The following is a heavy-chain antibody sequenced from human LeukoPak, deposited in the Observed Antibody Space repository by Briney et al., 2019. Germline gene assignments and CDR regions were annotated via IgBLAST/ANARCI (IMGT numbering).Heavy chain of an antibody. Sequence: SGGSLRLSCAASGFTFSSNWMSWVRQAPGKGLECVANIKQGGSEKYYVDSVRGRLTTSRDNAPNSLYMQMNRQRAEGTAVYYSAGDRIAARSGYFDYWGQGTLVTVSS. J-gene: IGHJ4*02. CDR2: IKQGGSEK. CDR3: AGDRIAARSGYFDY. CDR1: GFTFSSNW. D-gene: IGHD6-6*01. V-gene: IGHV3-7*01.